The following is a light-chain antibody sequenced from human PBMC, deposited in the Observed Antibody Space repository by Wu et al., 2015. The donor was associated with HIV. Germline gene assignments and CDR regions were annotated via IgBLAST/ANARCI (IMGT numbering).Light chain of an antibody. Sequence: EIVMTQSPATLSVSPGERATLSCRASQSVSSNLAWYQQKPGQAPRLLIYGASTRATGIPARFSGSGSGTEFTLTISSLEPEDSAIYYCQQRGAWPLTFGGGTRVEIK. CDR3: QQRGAWPLT. V-gene: IGKV3-15*01. CDR2: GAS. J-gene: IGKJ4*01. CDR1: QSVSSN.